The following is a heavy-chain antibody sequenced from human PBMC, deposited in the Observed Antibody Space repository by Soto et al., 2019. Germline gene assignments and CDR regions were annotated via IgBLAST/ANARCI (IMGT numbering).Heavy chain of an antibody. CDR1: GYTFTNYG. V-gene: IGHV1-18*01. D-gene: IGHD4-17*01. CDR2: VGGYNGKT. J-gene: IGHJ4*02. Sequence: QVQLVQSGAEVKKPGASVTVPCESSGYTFTNYGITWVRQAPGQGLEWMGWVGGYNGKTNYAPKFHDRVTMTRDTSTSTAYMDLRSLRYDDTAVYYCARGYGDYIKSVDYWGQGTLVTVSS. CDR3: ARGYGDYIKSVDY.